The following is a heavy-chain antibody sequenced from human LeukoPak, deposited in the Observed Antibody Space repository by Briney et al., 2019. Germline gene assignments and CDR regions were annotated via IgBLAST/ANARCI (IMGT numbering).Heavy chain of an antibody. CDR1: GGSFSTYY. D-gene: IGHD2-15*01. CDR2: INHSGST. J-gene: IGHJ3*02. CDR3: ARFPCSGDSCYSGIRAFDI. Sequence: SETLSLTCAVYGGSFSTYYWNWIRQSPGNGLEWIGEINHSGSTNSNPSLKSRVTILIDTSKNQFSLKLSSVTAADTAVYYCARFPCSGDSCYSGIRAFDIWGQGTMVIVSS. V-gene: IGHV4-34*01.